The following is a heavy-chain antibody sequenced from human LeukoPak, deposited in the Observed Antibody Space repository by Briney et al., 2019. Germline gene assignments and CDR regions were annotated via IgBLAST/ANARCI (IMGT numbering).Heavy chain of an antibody. J-gene: IGHJ3*01. V-gene: IGHV3-33*06. CDR1: GFTFSSYG. CDR3: AKDIQLST. Sequence: GRSLRLSCAASGFTFSSYGMHWVRQAPGKGLEWVAVIWYDGSNKYYADSVKGRFTISRDNSKNTLSLQMNSLRVEDTAIYYCAKDIQLSTWGLGTMVTVSS. D-gene: IGHD5-24*01. CDR2: IWYDGSNK.